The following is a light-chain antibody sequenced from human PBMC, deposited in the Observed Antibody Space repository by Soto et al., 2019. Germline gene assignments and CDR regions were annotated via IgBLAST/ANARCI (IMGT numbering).Light chain of an antibody. CDR2: GAS. Sequence: EIVLTQSPGTLSLSPGERATLSCGASQSVSSNYLAWYQHKPGQAPRLLIHGASTRATGVPARISGSGSGTEFTLTISSLQSEDFAVYYCQQFRNWPWTFGQGTKVDIK. V-gene: IGKV3D-15*01. CDR1: QSVSSN. CDR3: QQFRNWPWT. J-gene: IGKJ1*01.